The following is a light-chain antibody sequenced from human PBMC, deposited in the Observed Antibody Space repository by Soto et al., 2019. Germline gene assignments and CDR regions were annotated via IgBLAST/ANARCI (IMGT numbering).Light chain of an antibody. J-gene: IGKJ1*01. V-gene: IGKV1-5*03. CDR3: QHYSGDRAT. Sequence: ILLSQSPSTLSSSVGDRVTISCRASQSINKWLAWYQHKPGKAPNLLIYEVSTLHSGVPSRFSGSGSGTEFTLTISSLRPDDFATYYCQHYSGDRATFGQGTKVDI. CDR2: EVS. CDR1: QSINKW.